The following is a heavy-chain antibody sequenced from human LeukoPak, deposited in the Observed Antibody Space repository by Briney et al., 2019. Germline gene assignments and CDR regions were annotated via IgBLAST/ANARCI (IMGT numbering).Heavy chain of an antibody. V-gene: IGHV4-34*01. Sequence: SETLSLTCAVYGGSFSGYYWSWIRQPPGKGLEWIGEINHSGSTNYNPSLKSRVTISVDTSKNQFSLKLSSVTAADTAVYYWASNNYDFWSVYSTENWFAPGGQGTRVTVPS. CDR3: ASNNYDFWSVYSTENWFAP. CDR2: INHSGST. CDR1: GGSFSGYY. D-gene: IGHD3-3*01. J-gene: IGHJ5*02.